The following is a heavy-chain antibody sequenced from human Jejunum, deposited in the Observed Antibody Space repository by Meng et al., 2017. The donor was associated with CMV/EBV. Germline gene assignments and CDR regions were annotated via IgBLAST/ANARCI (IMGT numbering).Heavy chain of an antibody. J-gene: IGHJ6*02. CDR2: IGVAGAP. CDR1: GFTFSSYD. V-gene: IGHV3-13*05. CDR3: SRVHPYYFGMDV. Sequence: SAASGFTFSSYDMHCVRQTTGNGLEWVSTIGVAGAPYYIGSVKGRFTISRETAKNSLYLQMNSLRAGDTAVYYCSRVHPYYFGMDVWGQGTTVTVSS.